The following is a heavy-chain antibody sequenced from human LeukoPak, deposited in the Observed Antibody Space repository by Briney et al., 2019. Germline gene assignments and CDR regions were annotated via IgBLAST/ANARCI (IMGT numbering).Heavy chain of an antibody. J-gene: IGHJ4*02. D-gene: IGHD3-10*01. CDR2: IRYDGSDK. CDR1: GFTFSNAW. Sequence: GGSLRLSCAASGFTFSNAWMSWVRQAPGKGLEWVAFIRYDGSDKQYADSVKGRFTISRDNSKNTVYLQMNSLRAEDTAVYYCAKERLYLGESGDLWGQGTLVIVSS. V-gene: IGHV3-30*02. CDR3: AKERLYLGESGDL.